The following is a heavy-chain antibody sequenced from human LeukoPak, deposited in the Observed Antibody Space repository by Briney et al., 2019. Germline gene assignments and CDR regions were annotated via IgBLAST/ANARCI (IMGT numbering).Heavy chain of an antibody. CDR2: INHSGST. CDR1: GGSFSGYY. J-gene: IGHJ4*02. Sequence: SETLSLTCAVYGGSFSGYYWSWIRQPPGKGLEWIGEINHSGSTNYNPSLKSRVTISVDTSKNHFSLKLRSVTAADTAVYYCARRGRGATLSVDYWGQGTLVTVSS. CDR3: ARRGRGATLSVDY. V-gene: IGHV4-34*01. D-gene: IGHD1-26*01.